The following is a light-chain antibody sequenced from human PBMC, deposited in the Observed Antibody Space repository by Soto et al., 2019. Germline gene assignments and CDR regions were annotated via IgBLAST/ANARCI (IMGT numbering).Light chain of an antibody. CDR2: KAS. CDR1: QSIDDW. Sequence: DIQMTQSPSTLSASVGDRVTITCRASQSIDDWLAWYQQKPGKAPKLLIYKASGLESGVPSRFSGSGSGTEFTLTISSLQPDDFATYYCQQYTDLPWTFGQGTKLEIK. V-gene: IGKV1-5*03. CDR3: QQYTDLPWT. J-gene: IGKJ1*01.